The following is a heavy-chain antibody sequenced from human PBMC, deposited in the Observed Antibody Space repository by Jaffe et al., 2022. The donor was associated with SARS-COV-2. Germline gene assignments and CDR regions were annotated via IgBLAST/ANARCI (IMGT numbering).Heavy chain of an antibody. D-gene: IGHD3-22*01. CDR3: AKHREGGTRRPGSLWGPYNSGYYSLDY. CDR1: GFTFSNYG. CDR2: ISYDGSNT. V-gene: IGHV3-30*18. Sequence: QVQLVESGGGVVQPGRSLRLSCAASGFTFSNYGMHWVRQAPGKGLEWVAFISYDGSNTYYTDSVKGRFTISRDNSESTLYLQMNSLRPEDTAVYYCAKHREGGTRRPGSLWGPYNSGYYSLDYWGQGTLVTVSS. J-gene: IGHJ4*02.